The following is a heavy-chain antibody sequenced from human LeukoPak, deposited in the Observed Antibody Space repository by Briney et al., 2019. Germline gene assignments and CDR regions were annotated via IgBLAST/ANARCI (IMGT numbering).Heavy chain of an antibody. CDR2: INPNSGGT. CDR1: GYTFTGYY. J-gene: IGHJ4*02. CDR3: ARSILWFGESSPDY. V-gene: IGHV1-2*02. Sequence: VSVKVSCKASGYTFTGYYMHWVRQAPGQGLEWMGWINPNSGGTNYAQKFQGRVTMTRDTSISTAYMELSRLRSDDTAVYYCARSILWFGESSPDYWGQGTLVTVSS. D-gene: IGHD3-10*01.